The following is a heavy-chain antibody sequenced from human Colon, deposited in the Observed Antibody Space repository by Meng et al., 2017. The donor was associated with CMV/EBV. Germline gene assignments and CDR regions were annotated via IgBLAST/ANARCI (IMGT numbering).Heavy chain of an antibody. V-gene: IGHV5-51*06. D-gene: IGHD2-2*01. CDR2: IYPGDSDI. Sequence: GGSLRLSCKASGYSFSSYWIGWVRQMPGKGLEWMGIIYPGDSDIIYSPSFQGQVTISADNSIDTVYLQWSSLRASDTAMYYCARRTSSNSNDYWGQGTLVTVSS. CDR3: ARRTSSNSNDY. CDR1: GYSFSSYW. J-gene: IGHJ4*02.